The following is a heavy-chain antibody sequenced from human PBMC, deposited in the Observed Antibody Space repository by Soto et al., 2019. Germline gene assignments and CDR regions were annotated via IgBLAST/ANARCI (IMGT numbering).Heavy chain of an antibody. Sequence: SETLSLTCTFSGGSISSYYWSWIRQPPGKGLEWIGDIYYSGSTNYNPSLKSRVTISVDTSKNQFSLKLSSVTAADTAVYFCARRYGLSAFDIWGQGTMVT. CDR2: IYYSGST. CDR3: ARRYGLSAFDI. CDR1: GGSISSYY. V-gene: IGHV4-59*08. D-gene: IGHD3-10*01. J-gene: IGHJ3*02.